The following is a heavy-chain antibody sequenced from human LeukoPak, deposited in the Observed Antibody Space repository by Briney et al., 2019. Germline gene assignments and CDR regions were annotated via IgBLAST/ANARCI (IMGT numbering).Heavy chain of an antibody. D-gene: IGHD1-26*01. CDR2: IKQDGSEK. J-gene: IGHJ4*02. V-gene: IGHV3-7*01. CDR1: RFTFSSYW. CDR3: ARDKIVGATLLDY. Sequence: PGGSLRLSCAASRFTFSSYWMSWVRQAPGKGLEGVANIKQDGSEKYFVDSVRGRFTISRDNAKNLLYLQMDGLRAEDAALYYCARDKIVGATLLDYWGQGTQVTVSS.